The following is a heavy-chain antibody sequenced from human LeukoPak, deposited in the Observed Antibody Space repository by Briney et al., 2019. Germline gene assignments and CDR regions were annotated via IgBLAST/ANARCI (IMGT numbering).Heavy chain of an antibody. Sequence: SETLSLTCTVSGGSISSYYWSWIRQPPGKGLEWIGYIYYSGSTNYNPSLKSRVTISVDTSKNQFSLKLSSVTAADTAVYYCARFNAKAYYYDSSGYSGTFDYWGQGTPVTVSS. J-gene: IGHJ4*02. V-gene: IGHV4-59*12. CDR3: ARFNAKAYYYDSSGYSGTFDY. CDR2: IYYSGST. CDR1: GGSISSYY. D-gene: IGHD3-22*01.